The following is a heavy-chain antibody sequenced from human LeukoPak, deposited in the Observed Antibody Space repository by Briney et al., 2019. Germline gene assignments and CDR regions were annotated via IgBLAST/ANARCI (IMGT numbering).Heavy chain of an antibody. V-gene: IGHV1-69*04. CDR1: GGTFSSYA. CDR3: ARDFRADYYDSSGYIDY. J-gene: IGHJ4*02. D-gene: IGHD3-22*01. Sequence: ASVKVSCKASGGTFSSYAISWVRQAPGQGLEWMGRIIPILGIANYAQKFQGRVTITADKSTSTAYMELSRLRSDDTAVYYCARDFRADYYDSSGYIDYWGQGTLVTVSP. CDR2: IIPILGIA.